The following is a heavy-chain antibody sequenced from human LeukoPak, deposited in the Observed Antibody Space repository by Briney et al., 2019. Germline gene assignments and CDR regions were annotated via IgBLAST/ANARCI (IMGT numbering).Heavy chain of an antibody. CDR1: GFTFRSYV. CDR3: AKLTSYGPTMNRYDY. J-gene: IGHJ4*02. D-gene: IGHD5-18*01. V-gene: IGHV3-23*01. CDR2: ISGGGGKT. Sequence: LPGGTLRLSCAVSGFTFRSYVMSWVRQAPGMGLEWVSTISGGGGKTYYSDAVKGRVTISRDNSNNTVYLQMNSLRAEDTAVYYCAKLTSYGPTMNRYDYWGQGTLVTVSS.